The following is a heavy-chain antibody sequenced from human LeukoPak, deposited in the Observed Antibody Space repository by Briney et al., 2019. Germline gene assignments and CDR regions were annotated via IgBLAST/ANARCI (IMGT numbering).Heavy chain of an antibody. CDR2: IGTAGDT. V-gene: IGHV3-13*01. D-gene: IGHD5-12*01. CDR1: GFTFSSYD. CDR3: ARGGPYSGYDPFDY. J-gene: IGHJ4*02. Sequence: GGSLRLSCAASGFTFSSYDMHWVRQATGEGLEWVSAIGTAGDTYYPGSVKGRFTISRENAKNSLYLQMNSLRAGDTAAYYCARGGPYSGYDPFDYWGQGTLVTVSS.